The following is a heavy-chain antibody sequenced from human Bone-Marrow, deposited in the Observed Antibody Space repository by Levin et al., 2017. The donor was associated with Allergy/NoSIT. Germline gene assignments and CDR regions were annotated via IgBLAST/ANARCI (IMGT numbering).Heavy chain of an antibody. D-gene: IGHD6-13*01. CDR2: IYHSGST. CDR1: GYSISSGYY. V-gene: IGHV4-38-2*02. J-gene: IGHJ6*02. Sequence: PSQTLSLTCTVSGYSISSGYYWGWIRQPPGKGLEWIGSIYHSGSTYYNPSLKSRVTISVDTSKNQFSLKLSSVTAADTAVYYCATRIAAAEDEIMDVWGQGTTVTVSS. CDR3: ATRIAAAEDEIMDV.